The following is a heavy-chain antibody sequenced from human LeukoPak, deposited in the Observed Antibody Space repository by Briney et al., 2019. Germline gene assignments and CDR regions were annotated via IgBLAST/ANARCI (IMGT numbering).Heavy chain of an antibody. CDR3: ARDGHIGHFDY. CDR1: GFTFSSYS. CDR2: INWNGGST. V-gene: IGHV3-20*04. Sequence: GGSLRLSCAASGFTFSSYSMNWVRQAPGKGLEWVSGINWNGGSTGYADSVKGRFTISRDNAKNSLYLQMNSLRAEDTALYYCARDGHIGHFDYWGQGTLVTVSS. J-gene: IGHJ4*02.